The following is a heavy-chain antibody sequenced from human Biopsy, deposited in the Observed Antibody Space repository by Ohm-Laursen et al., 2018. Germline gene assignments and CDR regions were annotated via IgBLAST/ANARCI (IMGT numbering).Heavy chain of an antibody. CDR2: IFYRGST. V-gene: IGHV4-39*01. D-gene: IGHD3-22*01. Sequence: GTLSLTCTVSGGSISNNNYYWGWIRQPPGKGLEWIGSIFYRGSTHYKPSLKSRVNISVDTTKNQFSLKLNSVTAADTAVYYCARDYDTSGYYYVSWGQGTLVTVSS. CDR3: ARDYDTSGYYYVS. CDR1: GGSISNNNYY. J-gene: IGHJ5*02.